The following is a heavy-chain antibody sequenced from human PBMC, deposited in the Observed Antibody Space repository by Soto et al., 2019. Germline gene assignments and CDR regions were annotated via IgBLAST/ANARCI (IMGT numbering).Heavy chain of an antibody. CDR3: ARVRPMIVRGWHSDAFDI. CDR2: ISSSSSYI. J-gene: IGHJ3*02. V-gene: IGHV3-21*01. CDR1: GFTFSSYS. D-gene: IGHD3-22*01. Sequence: GGSLRLSCAASGFTFSSYSMNWVRQAPGKGLEWVSSISSSSSYIYYADSVKGRFTISRDNAKNSLYLQMNSLRAEDTAVYYCARVRPMIVRGWHSDAFDIWGQGTMVTVSS.